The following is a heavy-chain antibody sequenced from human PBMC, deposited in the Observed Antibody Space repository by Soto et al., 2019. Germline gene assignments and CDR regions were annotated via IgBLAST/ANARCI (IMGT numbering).Heavy chain of an antibody. CDR1: GGSFSGYY. V-gene: IGHV4-34*01. CDR2: INHSGST. Sequence: SETLSLTCAVYGGSFSGYYWSWIRQPPGKGLEWIGEINHSGSTNYNPSLKSRVTISVDTSKNQFSLKLSSVTAADTAVYYCASGYGYSYPFPDYWRQGTLVTVSS. J-gene: IGHJ4*02. CDR3: ASGYGYSYPFPDY. D-gene: IGHD5-18*01.